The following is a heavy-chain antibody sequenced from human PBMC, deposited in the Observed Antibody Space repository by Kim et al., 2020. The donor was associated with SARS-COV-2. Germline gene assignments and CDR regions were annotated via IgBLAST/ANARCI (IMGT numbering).Heavy chain of an antibody. Sequence: GGSLRLSCAASGFTFSSYSMNWVRQAPGKGLEWVSSISSSSSYIYYADSVKGRFTISRDNAKNSLYLQMNSLRAEDTAVYYCARDGGVVITNEIDYWGQGTLVTVSS. CDR2: ISSSSSYI. J-gene: IGHJ4*02. CDR3: ARDGGVVITNEIDY. CDR1: GFTFSSYS. D-gene: IGHD3-22*01. V-gene: IGHV3-21*04.